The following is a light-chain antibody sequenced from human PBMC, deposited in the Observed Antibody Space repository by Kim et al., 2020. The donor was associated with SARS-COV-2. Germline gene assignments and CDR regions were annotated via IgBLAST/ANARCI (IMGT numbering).Light chain of an antibody. Sequence: SVGDRVTITCQASQDISDYLNWYQQKPGKAPKLLIYDASNLQTGVPSRFSGSGFGTDFTFTISNLQPEDVATYYCQQYDNLPTITFGPGTKVDIK. J-gene: IGKJ3*01. CDR2: DAS. CDR3: QQYDNLPTIT. V-gene: IGKV1-33*01. CDR1: QDISDY.